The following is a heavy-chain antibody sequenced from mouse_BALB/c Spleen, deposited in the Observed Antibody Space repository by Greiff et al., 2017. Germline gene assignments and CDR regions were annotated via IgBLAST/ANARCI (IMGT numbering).Heavy chain of an antibody. J-gene: IGHJ4*01. D-gene: IGHD4-1*01. CDR3: ARSPLTGYAMDD. V-gene: IGHV1S81*02. Sequence: QVQLQQPGAELVKPGASVKLSCKASGYTFTSYWMHWVKQRPGQGLEWIGEINPSNGRTNYNEKFKSKATLTVDKSSSTAYMQLSSLTSEDSAVYYCARSPLTGYAMDDWGQGTSVTVSS. CDR2: INPSNGRT. CDR1: GYTFTSYW.